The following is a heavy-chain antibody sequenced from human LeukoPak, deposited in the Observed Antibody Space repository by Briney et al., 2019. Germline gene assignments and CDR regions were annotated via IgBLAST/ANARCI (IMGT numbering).Heavy chain of an antibody. CDR3: ATDIGPTYYYGSGSYH. CDR2: INPSGGST. D-gene: IGHD3-10*01. Sequence: GASVKVSCKASGYTFTSYYMHWVRQAPGQGLEWMGIINPSGGSTSYAQKFQGRVTMTRDTSTSTVYMELSSLRSEDTAVYYCATDIGPTYYYGSGSYHWGQGTLVTVSS. V-gene: IGHV1-46*01. J-gene: IGHJ4*02. CDR1: GYTFTSYY.